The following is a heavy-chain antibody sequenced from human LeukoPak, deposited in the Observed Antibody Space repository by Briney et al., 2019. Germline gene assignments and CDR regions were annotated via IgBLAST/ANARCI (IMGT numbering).Heavy chain of an antibody. D-gene: IGHD3-10*01. CDR2: ISSSGSTI. CDR1: GFTFSSYE. V-gene: IGHV3-48*03. Sequence: GSLRLSCAASGFTFSSYEMNWVRQAPGKGLEWVSYISSSGSTIYYADSVKGRFTISRDNAKNSLYLQMNSLRAEDTAVYYCARSSSPYGSGSYPQGYWGQGTLVTVSS. CDR3: ARSSSPYGSGSYPQGY. J-gene: IGHJ4*02.